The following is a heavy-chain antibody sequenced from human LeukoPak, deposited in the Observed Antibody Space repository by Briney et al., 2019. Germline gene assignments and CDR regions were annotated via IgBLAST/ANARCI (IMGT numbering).Heavy chain of an antibody. CDR3: ARSDYYDYRQIDF. D-gene: IGHD3-22*01. CDR2: IYYNGIS. CDR1: GDSISTSSFY. Sequence: ASETLSLTCTVSGDSISTSSFYWGWIRQSPGKGLEWLGSIYYNGISHYNPSLERRVTIYVDTSRNQFSLHVYSVTAADTAVFYCARSDYYDYRQIDFWGQGTLVTVSS. V-gene: IGHV4-39*01. J-gene: IGHJ4*02.